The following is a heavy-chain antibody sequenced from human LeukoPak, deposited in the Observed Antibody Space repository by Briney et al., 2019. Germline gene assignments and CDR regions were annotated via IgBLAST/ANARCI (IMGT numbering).Heavy chain of an antibody. CDR3: ARDRSGSPDY. Sequence: GGSLRLSCVASGFTFSSYSMHWVRQAPGKGLEWVAVISYDGSNKYYADSVKGRFTISRDNAKNSLYLQMNSLRAEDTAVYYCARDRSGSPDYWGQGTLVTVSS. D-gene: IGHD1-26*01. V-gene: IGHV3-33*08. CDR2: ISYDGSNK. CDR1: GFTFSSYS. J-gene: IGHJ4*02.